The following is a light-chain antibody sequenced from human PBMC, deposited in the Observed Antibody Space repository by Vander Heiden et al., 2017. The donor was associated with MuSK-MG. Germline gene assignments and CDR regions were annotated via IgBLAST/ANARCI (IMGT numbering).Light chain of an antibody. Sequence: IVLTPSPVTRCLSPGERATRSCTASQSIRKNYLAWFQLKPGRAPRLLVFGVSSSATGIPDRFSGGGSSTDFTLTISRLEPADFAMYYCHLDATSPYTFGQGTKMEIK. CDR1: QSIRKNY. CDR2: GVS. CDR3: HLDATSPYT. J-gene: IGKJ2*01. V-gene: IGKV3-20*01.